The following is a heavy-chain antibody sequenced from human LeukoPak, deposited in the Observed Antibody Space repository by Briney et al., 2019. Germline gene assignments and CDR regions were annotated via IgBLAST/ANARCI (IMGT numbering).Heavy chain of an antibody. CDR2: INHSGST. D-gene: IGHD3-3*01. CDR3: ARGSRLRRFTISWEANDY. V-gene: IGHV4-34*01. CDR1: GGSFSGYY. Sequence: SETLSLTCAVYGGSFSGYYWSWIRQPPGKGLEWIGEINHSGSTNYNPPLKSRVTISVDTSKNQFSLKLSSVTAADTAVYYCARGSRLRRFTISWEANDYWGQGTLVTVSS. J-gene: IGHJ4*02.